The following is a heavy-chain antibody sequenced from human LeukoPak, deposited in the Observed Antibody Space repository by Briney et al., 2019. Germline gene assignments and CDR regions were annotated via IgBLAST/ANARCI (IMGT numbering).Heavy chain of an antibody. D-gene: IGHD1-26*01. CDR3: ARDFGGSYPSRPYDY. V-gene: IGHV3-66*01. CDR1: GFTVSSNY. Sequence: PGGSLRLSCAASGFTVSSNYMSWVRQAPGKGLEWVSVIYSGGSTYYADSVKGRFTISRDNSKNTLYLQMNSLRAEDTAVYYCARDFGGSYPSRPYDYWGQGTLVTVSS. CDR2: IYSGGST. J-gene: IGHJ4*02.